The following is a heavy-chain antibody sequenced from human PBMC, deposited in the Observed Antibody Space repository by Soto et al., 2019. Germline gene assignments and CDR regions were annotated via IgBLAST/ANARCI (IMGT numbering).Heavy chain of an antibody. CDR1: GGTFSSYA. V-gene: IGHV1-69*13. CDR3: ARDAPGITIFGVVHRYYYGMDV. J-gene: IGHJ6*02. Sequence: SVKVSCKASGGTFSSYAISWVRQAPGQGLEWMGGIIPIFGTANYAQKFQGRVTVTADESTSTAYMELSSLRSEDTAVYYCARDAPGITIFGVVHRYYYGMDVWGQGTTVTVSS. D-gene: IGHD3-3*01. CDR2: IIPIFGTA.